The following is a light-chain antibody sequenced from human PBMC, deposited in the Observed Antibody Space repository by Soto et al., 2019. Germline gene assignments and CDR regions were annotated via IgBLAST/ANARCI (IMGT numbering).Light chain of an antibody. CDR1: QSVSSW. V-gene: IGKV1-5*01. J-gene: IGKJ1*01. CDR2: DAS. Sequence: DIQMTQSPSTLPASVADRVTITCRASQSVSSWLAWYQQKPGKAPKLLIYDASSMDTGIPARFSGSGSGTQFTLTISRLQPDDFATYYCQQYNSYSRTFGQGTKVDIK. CDR3: QQYNSYSRT.